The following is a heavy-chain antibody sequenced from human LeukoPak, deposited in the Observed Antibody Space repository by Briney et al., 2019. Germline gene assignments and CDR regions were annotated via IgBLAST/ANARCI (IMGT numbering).Heavy chain of an antibody. CDR3: ARVSDGSGSYYDS. J-gene: IGHJ4*02. V-gene: IGHV3-7*01. D-gene: IGHD3-10*01. CDR1: GFTFSSYW. CDR2: IKQDGSEK. Sequence: GGSLRLSCAASGFTFSSYWMSWVRQAPGKGLEWVANIKQDGSEKYYVDSVKGRFTISRDNPKNSLYLQMNSLRAEDTAVYYCARVSDGSGSYYDSWGQGTLVTVSS.